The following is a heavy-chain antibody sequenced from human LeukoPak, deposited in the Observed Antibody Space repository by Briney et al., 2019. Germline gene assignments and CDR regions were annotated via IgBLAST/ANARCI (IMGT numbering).Heavy chain of an antibody. CDR2: IYYSGST. V-gene: IGHV4-31*03. J-gene: IGHJ4*02. CDR1: GGSISSGGYY. D-gene: IGHD1-14*01. Sequence: PSQTLSLTCTVSGGSISSGGYYWSWIRQHPGKGLEWIGYIYYSGSTYYNPSLKSRVTISVDTSKDQFSLKLSSVTAADTAVYYCAGVGPRYTTTRLDYWGQGTLVTVSS. CDR3: AGVGPRYTTTRLDY.